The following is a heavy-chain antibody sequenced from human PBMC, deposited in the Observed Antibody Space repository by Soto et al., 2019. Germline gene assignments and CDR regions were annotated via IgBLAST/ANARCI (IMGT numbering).Heavy chain of an antibody. CDR2: IWYDGSNK. J-gene: IGHJ5*02. CDR1: GFTFSSYG. V-gene: IGHV3-33*01. D-gene: IGHD2-2*01. Sequence: QVQLVESGGGVVQPGRSLRLSCAASGFTFSSYGMHWVRQAPGKGLEWVAVIWYDGSNKYYADSVKGRFTISRDNSKNTLYLHMNSLRAEDTAVYYCARDRYCSSTSCYAGVSVGESGWFDPWGQGTLVTVSS. CDR3: ARDRYCSSTSCYAGVSVGESGWFDP.